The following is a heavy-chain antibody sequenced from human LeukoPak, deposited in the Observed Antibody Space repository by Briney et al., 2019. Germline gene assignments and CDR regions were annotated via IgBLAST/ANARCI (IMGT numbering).Heavy chain of an antibody. Sequence: GGSLRLSCAASGFTFSSYGMTWVRQAPGKGLEWVSAISGSGGSTYYADSVKGRFTISRDNAENSLYLQMNSLRAEDTAVYYCAREYGSGSSRRRFDPWGQGTLVTVSS. J-gene: IGHJ5*02. CDR1: GFTFSSYG. V-gene: IGHV3-23*01. CDR2: ISGSGGST. D-gene: IGHD3-10*01. CDR3: AREYGSGSSRRRFDP.